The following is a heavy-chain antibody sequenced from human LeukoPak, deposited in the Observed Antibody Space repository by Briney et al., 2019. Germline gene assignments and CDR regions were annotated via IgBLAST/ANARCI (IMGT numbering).Heavy chain of an antibody. CDR3: ATGTYYGSGSPDY. J-gene: IGHJ4*02. CDR1: GFTFSSHA. D-gene: IGHD3-10*01. Sequence: GGSLRLSCAASGFTFSSHAMSWVRQAPGKGLEWVSSISTSSTSIYYADSVKGRFTISRDNAKNSLYLQMNSLRAEDTAVYYCATGTYYGSGSPDYWGQGILVTVSS. CDR2: ISTSSTSI. V-gene: IGHV3-21*01.